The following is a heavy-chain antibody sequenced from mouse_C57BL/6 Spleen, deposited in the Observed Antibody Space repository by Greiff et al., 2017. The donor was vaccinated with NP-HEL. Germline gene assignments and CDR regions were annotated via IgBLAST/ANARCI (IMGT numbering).Heavy chain of an antibody. CDR2: IYPRSGNT. CDR1: GYTFTSYG. CDR3: ARKLGDYFDY. V-gene: IGHV1-81*01. Sequence: QVQLQQSGAELARPGASVKLSCKASGYTFTSYGISWVKQRTGQGLEWIGEIYPRSGNTYYNEKFKGKATLTADKSSSTAYMELRSLTSEDSAVYFCARKLGDYFDYWGKGTTLTVSS. D-gene: IGHD4-1*01. J-gene: IGHJ2*01.